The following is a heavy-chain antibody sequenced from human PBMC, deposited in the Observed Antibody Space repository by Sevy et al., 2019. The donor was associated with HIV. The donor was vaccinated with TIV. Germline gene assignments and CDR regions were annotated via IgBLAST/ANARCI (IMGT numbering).Heavy chain of an antibody. Sequence: ASVNVSCKASGYTFTSYGISWVRQAPGQGLEWMGWISACNGNTEYEQRFQGRVTLTTDTSTSTAYMDLRSLKSDDTAVYYCVRGGALYSSSSIDYWGQGTLVTVSS. CDR1: GYTFTSYG. V-gene: IGHV1-18*01. J-gene: IGHJ4*02. CDR2: ISACNGNT. CDR3: VRGGALYSSSSIDY. D-gene: IGHD6-6*01.